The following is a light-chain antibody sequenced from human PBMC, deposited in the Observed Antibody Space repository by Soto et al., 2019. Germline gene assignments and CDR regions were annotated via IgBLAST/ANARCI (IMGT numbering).Light chain of an antibody. CDR1: QSVSTY. J-gene: IGKJ3*01. V-gene: IGKV1-39*01. CDR2: PAS. CDR3: QPSYRTPHA. Sequence: DIQMTQSPSSLSAPVGDRVTIACRASQSVSTYVNWYQQKPGKTPQLLIYPASSLQTGVPSRFSGSESGTDFTLNISSLQPEDSATFYCQPSYRTPHAFGPGNKVHI.